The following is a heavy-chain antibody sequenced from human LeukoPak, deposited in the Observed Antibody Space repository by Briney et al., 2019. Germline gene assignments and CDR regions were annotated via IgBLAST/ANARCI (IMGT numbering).Heavy chain of an antibody. V-gene: IGHV3-33*06. CDR3: TNFDH. Sequence: PGRSLRLSCTASGFTFRSSGMHWVRQAPGKGLEWVALISYDGGEDYYADSVKGRFSISRDNFRDTLYLQMSSLRAEDTAVYYRTNFDHWGQGTLVTVSS. CDR1: GFTFRSSG. CDR2: ISYDGGED. J-gene: IGHJ4*02.